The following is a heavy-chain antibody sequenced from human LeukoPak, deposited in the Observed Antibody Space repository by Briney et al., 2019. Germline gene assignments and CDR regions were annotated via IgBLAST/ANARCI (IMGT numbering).Heavy chain of an antibody. Sequence: GGSLRLSCAASGFTFSSYAMHWVRQAPGKGLEWVAVISYDGSNKYYADSVKGRFTISRDNSKNTLYLQMNSLRAEDTAVYYCATSYDSSGYYISWGQGTLATVSS. V-gene: IGHV3-30*04. CDR2: ISYDGSNK. CDR3: ATSYDSSGYYIS. CDR1: GFTFSSYA. D-gene: IGHD3-22*01. J-gene: IGHJ5*02.